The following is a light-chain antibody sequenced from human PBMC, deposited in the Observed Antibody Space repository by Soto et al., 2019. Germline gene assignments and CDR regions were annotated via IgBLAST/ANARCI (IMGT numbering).Light chain of an antibody. V-gene: IGKV1-5*03. CDR3: QQYNSYPT. CDR1: QSISSW. CDR2: KAS. J-gene: IGKJ1*01. Sequence: DIQMTQSPSTLSASVGDRVTITCRASQSISSWLAWYQQKPGKAPKLLIYKASSLESGVPSRFSGRGSGTVFTLTISSLQPDDFASYYCQQYNSYPTFGQGTKVEIK.